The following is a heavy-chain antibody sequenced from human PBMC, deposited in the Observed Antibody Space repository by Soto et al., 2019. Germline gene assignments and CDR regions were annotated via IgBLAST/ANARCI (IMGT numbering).Heavy chain of an antibody. CDR1: GISFSSYW. CDR2: IKQDGSEK. D-gene: IGHD3-3*01. J-gene: IGHJ4*02. V-gene: IGHV3-7*01. Sequence: EGWIRFSCAACGISFSSYWMSCVRQAPGKGLEWVANIKQDGSEKYYVDSVKGRFTISRENAKKSLYLQMNSLRAEDTAVYYCARDEYRSFGVVIDPFDYWGEGTLVTAAS. CDR3: ARDEYRSFGVVIDPFDY.